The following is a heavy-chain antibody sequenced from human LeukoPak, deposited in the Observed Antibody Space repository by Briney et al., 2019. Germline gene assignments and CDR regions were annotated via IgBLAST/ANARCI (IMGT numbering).Heavy chain of an antibody. J-gene: IGHJ4*02. D-gene: IGHD6-6*01. CDR3: TRDPDASSKVDY. Sequence: GGSLSLSCATSGFTFSDYYMSWIRHAAGKGLEWVSYISSSGSPLYYADSVKGRYTISRDNANISVFLQMNSLRAEDTAVYYCTRDPDASSKVDYWGQGALVTVSS. CDR1: GFTFSDYY. CDR2: ISSSGSPL. V-gene: IGHV3-11*01.